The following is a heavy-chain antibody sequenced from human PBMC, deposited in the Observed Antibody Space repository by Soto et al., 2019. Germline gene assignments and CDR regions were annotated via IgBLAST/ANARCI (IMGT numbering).Heavy chain of an antibody. J-gene: IGHJ6*02. CDR1: GGSISSGDYY. D-gene: IGHD6-6*01. V-gene: IGHV4-30-4*01. CDR3: ARDEYSSSRYYYYGMDV. CDR2: IYYSGSA. Sequence: PSETLSLTCTVSGGSISSGDYYWSWIRQPPGKGLEWIGYIYYSGSARRYNPSLKSRVTISVDTSKNQFSLKLSSVTAADTAVYYCARDEYSSSRYYYYGMDVWGQGTTVTVSS.